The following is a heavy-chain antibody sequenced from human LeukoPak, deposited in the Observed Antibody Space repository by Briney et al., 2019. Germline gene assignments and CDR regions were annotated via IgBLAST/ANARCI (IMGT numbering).Heavy chain of an antibody. V-gene: IGHV3-23*01. J-gene: IGHJ4*02. CDR2: ISGSGGST. D-gene: IGHD5-12*01. CDR3: AKDGGDSGYDFGFDY. CDR1: GFTFSSYA. Sequence: PGGSLRLSCAASGFTFSSYAMSWVRQAPGKGLEWVPAISGSGGSTYYADSVKGRFTISRDNSKNTLYLQMNSLRAEDTAVYYCAKDGGDSGYDFGFDYWGQGTLVTVSS.